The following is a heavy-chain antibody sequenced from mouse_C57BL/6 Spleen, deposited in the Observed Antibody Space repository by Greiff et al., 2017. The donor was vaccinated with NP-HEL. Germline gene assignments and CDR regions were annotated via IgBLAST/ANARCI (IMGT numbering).Heavy chain of an antibody. V-gene: IGHV1-76*01. CDR3: ARIDYGSLYWYFDV. CDR2: IYPGSGNT. CDR1: GYTFTDYY. J-gene: IGHJ1*03. D-gene: IGHD1-1*01. Sequence: QVHVKQSGAELVRPGASVKLSCKASGYTFTDYYINWVKQRPGQGLEWIARIYPGSGNTYYNEKFKGKATLTAEKSSSTAYMQLSSLTSEDSAVYFCARIDYGSLYWYFDVWGTGTTVTVSS.